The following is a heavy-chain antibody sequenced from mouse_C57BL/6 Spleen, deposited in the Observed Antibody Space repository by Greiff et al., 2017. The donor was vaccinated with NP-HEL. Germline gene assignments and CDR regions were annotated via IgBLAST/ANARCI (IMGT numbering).Heavy chain of an antibody. D-gene: IGHD2-4*01. V-gene: IGHV1-82*01. CDR3: ARGDYNFDY. CDR1: GYAFSSSW. Sequence: QVQLQQSGPELEKPGASVKISCKASGYAFSSSWMNWVKQRPGKGLEWIGRIYPGDGDTNYNGKFKGKATLTADKSSSTAYMQLSSLTSEDSAVYFCARGDYNFDYWGQGTTLTVSS. CDR2: IYPGDGDT. J-gene: IGHJ2*01.